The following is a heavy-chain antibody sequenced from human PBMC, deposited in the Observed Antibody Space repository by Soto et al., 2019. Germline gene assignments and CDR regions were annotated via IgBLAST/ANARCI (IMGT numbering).Heavy chain of an antibody. CDR2: ISSGSSNI. CDR3: ASATVVAGTFDF. Sequence: PGGSLTLSCAGSRFAFRSYNMNWVRQPPGKGLEWVASISSGSSNIYYADSVKGRFTISRDNAKDSLYLQMDSLRAEDSAVYYCASATVVAGTFDFCGQGTLLTVSS. D-gene: IGHD2-15*01. CDR1: RFAFRSYN. J-gene: IGHJ4*02. V-gene: IGHV3-21*01.